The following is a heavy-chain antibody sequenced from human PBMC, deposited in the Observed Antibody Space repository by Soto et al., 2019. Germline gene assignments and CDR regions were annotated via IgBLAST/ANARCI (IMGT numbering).Heavy chain of an antibody. J-gene: IGHJ3*02. CDR1: GLSVGSNY. D-gene: IGHD5-18*01. CDR3: ARSATADDALDI. V-gene: IGHV3-53*02. CDR2: LYSGGST. Sequence: EVQLVETGGGLIQPGGSLRLSCAASGLSVGSNYMNWVRQAPGKGLEWVSILYSGGSTYYADSVKGRFSISRDNSRTTLYLQMNSLRAEDTALYYCARSATADDALDIWGQGTTVIVSS.